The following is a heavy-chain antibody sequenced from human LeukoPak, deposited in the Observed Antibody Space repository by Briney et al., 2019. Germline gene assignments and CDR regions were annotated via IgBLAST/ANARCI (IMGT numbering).Heavy chain of an antibody. CDR1: GCTFTSYD. J-gene: IGHJ4*02. D-gene: IGHD3-10*01. Sequence: ASVKVSCKASGCTFTSYDINWVRQATGQGLEWMGWMNPNSGNTGYAQKFQGRVTITRNTSISTAYMELSSLRSEDTAVYYCARDSGERGSGSYLIAYWGQGTLVTVSS. CDR3: ARDSGERGSGSYLIAY. CDR2: MNPNSGNT. V-gene: IGHV1-8*03.